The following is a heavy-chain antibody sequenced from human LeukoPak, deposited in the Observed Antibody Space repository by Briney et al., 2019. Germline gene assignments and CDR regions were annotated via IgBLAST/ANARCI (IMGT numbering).Heavy chain of an antibody. CDR3: ASPVGYSSGPN. D-gene: IGHD6-19*01. Sequence: GGSLRLSCAASGFTFNLAWMSWIRQAPGKGLEWVSYISSSGSIIYYADSVKGRFTISRDNAKNSLYLQMNSLRAEDTAVYYCASPVGYSSGPNWGQGTLVTVSS. V-gene: IGHV3-11*01. CDR2: ISSSGSII. J-gene: IGHJ4*02. CDR1: GFTFNLAW.